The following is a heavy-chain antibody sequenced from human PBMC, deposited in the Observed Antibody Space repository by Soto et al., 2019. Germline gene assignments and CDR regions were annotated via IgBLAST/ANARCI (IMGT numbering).Heavy chain of an antibody. D-gene: IGHD1-20*01. CDR2: IWFSGTT. Sequence: QVQLQESGPGLVKPSETLSLTCTVSGGSLSPYYWSWVRQPPGKGLEWIGFIWFSGTTTYNPSLRSRVTMSVDTSKNQLSLELNSVTAADTAVYYCARDSSGNHNHSWFDHCGLGTLVTVSA. V-gene: IGHV4-59*01. J-gene: IGHJ5*02. CDR1: GGSLSPYY. CDR3: ARDSSGNHNHSWFDH.